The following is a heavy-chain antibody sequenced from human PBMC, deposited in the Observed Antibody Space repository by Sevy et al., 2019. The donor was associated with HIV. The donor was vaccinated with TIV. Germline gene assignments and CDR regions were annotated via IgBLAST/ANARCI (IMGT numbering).Heavy chain of an antibody. D-gene: IGHD3-22*01. J-gene: IGHJ4*02. CDR1: GFTFSTYN. Sequence: GGCLRLSCAASGFTFSTYNMNCVRQAPGKGLEWVSSITSDSSYIYHADSVKGRFTISRDNAKNSLYLQMNSLRAEDTAVYCCARDRRTLNYYDSSRYNYYFDYWGQGTTVTVSS. CDR3: ARDRRTLNYYDSSRYNYYFDY. CDR2: ITSDSSYI. V-gene: IGHV3-21*01.